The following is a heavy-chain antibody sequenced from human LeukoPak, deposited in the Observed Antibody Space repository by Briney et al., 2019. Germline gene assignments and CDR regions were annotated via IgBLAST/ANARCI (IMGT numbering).Heavy chain of an antibody. CDR3: ARGSVDTAMATGSDAFDI. J-gene: IGHJ3*02. D-gene: IGHD5-18*01. Sequence: PGGSLRLSCAASGFTFSDYYVSWIRQAPGKGLEWVSYISSSGSTIYYADSVKGRFTISRDNAKNSLYLQMNGLRAEDTAVYYCARGSVDTAMATGSDAFDIWGQGTMVTVSS. CDR1: GFTFSDYY. CDR2: ISSSGSTI. V-gene: IGHV3-11*01.